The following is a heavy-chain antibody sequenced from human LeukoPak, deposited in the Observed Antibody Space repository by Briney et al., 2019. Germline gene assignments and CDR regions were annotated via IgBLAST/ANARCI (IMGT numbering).Heavy chain of an antibody. CDR2: IYYSRST. V-gene: IGHV4-39*01. D-gene: IGHD3-9*01. CDR1: GGSISSSSYY. Sequence: SETLSLTCTVSGGSISSSSYYWGWIRQPPGKGLEWIGSIYYSRSTYYNPSLKSRVTISVDTSKNQFSLKLSSVTAADTAVYYCARHVGDYDILTGYSPVPRFDPWGQGTLVTVSS. J-gene: IGHJ5*02. CDR3: ARHVGDYDILTGYSPVPRFDP.